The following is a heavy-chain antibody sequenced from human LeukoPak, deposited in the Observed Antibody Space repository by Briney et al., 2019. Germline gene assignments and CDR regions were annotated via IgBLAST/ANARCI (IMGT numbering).Heavy chain of an antibody. D-gene: IGHD1-1*01. CDR1: GGSISSCTYS. V-gene: IGHV4-39*07. J-gene: IGHJ4*02. CDR2: FSCSGST. CDR3: ARDWNRYAY. Sequence: PSESLSLTCSVSGGSISSCTYSCGWIRQPPGKGLEWIGRFSCSGSTYYNPSLKSRVTISVDTSTSQFSLYMDSVTAADTAVYYCARDWNRYAYWGQGTLVTVSS.